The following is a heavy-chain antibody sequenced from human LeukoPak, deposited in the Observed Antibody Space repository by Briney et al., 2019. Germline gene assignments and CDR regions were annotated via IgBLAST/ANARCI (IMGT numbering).Heavy chain of an antibody. Sequence: GRSLRLSCAASGFTFSSYGMHWVRQAPGKGLEWVAVISYDGGNKYYADSVKGRFTISRDNSKNTLYLQMNSLRAEDTAVYYCAKDHYYDSSGYYYGEGGVDYWGQGTLVTVSS. V-gene: IGHV3-30*18. CDR3: AKDHYYDSSGYYYGEGGVDY. D-gene: IGHD3-22*01. CDR2: ISYDGGNK. J-gene: IGHJ4*02. CDR1: GFTFSSYG.